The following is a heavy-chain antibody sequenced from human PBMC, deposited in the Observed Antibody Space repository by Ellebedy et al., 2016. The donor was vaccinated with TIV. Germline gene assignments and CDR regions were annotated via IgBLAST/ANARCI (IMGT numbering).Heavy chain of an antibody. Sequence: GESLKISCAASGFSFSGYAMSWVRQAPGKGLEWVSSISSSGAYRYHADSMEGRFTISRDNAKNSLYLQMNSLRADDTAVYYCARDIPQRPNPARFDPWGQGTLVTVSS. V-gene: IGHV3-21*01. J-gene: IGHJ5*02. CDR2: ISSSGAYR. CDR1: GFSFSGYA. D-gene: IGHD1-1*01. CDR3: ARDIPQRPNPARFDP.